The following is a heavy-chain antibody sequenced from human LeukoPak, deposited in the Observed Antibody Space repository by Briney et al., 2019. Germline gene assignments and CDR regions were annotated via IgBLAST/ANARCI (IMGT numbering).Heavy chain of an antibody. CDR2: IYYSGST. J-gene: IGHJ4*02. CDR1: GGSISSYY. D-gene: IGHD6-19*01. Sequence: SETLSLTCTASGGSISSYYWSWIRQPPGKGLEWIGYIYYSGSTNYDPSLKSRVTISVDTSKNQFSLKLSSVTAADTAVYYCARRYSSGWTYYFDYWGQGTLVTVSS. V-gene: IGHV4-59*08. CDR3: ARRYSSGWTYYFDY.